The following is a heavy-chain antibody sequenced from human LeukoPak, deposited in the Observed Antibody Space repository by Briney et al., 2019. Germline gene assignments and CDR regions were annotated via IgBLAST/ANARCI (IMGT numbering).Heavy chain of an antibody. CDR2: ISYDGSNK. V-gene: IGHV3-30-3*01. CDR3: AKGGLAARSFDY. J-gene: IGHJ4*02. CDR1: GFTFSSYA. Sequence: GGSLRLSCAASGFTFSSYAMHWVRQAPGKGLEWVAVISYDGSNKYYADSVKGRFTISRDNSKNTLYLQMNSLRAEDTAVYYCAKGGLAARSFDYWGQGTLVTVSS. D-gene: IGHD3-3*02.